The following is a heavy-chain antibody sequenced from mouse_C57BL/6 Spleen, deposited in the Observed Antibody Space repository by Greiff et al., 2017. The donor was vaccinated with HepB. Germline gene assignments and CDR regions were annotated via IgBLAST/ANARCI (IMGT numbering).Heavy chain of an antibody. CDR2: IHPNSGST. Sequence: VQLQQPGAELVKPGASVKLSCKASGYTFTSYWMHWVKQRPGQGLEWIGMIHPNSGSTNYNEKFKSKATLTVDKSSSTAYMQLSSLTSEDSAVYYCARGSSYYSNYETAYWGQGTLVTVSA. D-gene: IGHD2-5*01. J-gene: IGHJ3*01. V-gene: IGHV1-64*01. CDR3: ARGSSYYSNYETAY. CDR1: GYTFTSYW.